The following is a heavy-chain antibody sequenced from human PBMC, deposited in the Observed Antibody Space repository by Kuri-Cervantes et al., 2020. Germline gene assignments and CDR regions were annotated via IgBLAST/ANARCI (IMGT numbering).Heavy chain of an antibody. CDR2: IFYSEST. Sequence: SETLSLTCTVSGGSINSSTYYWDWIRQPPGKGLEWIGTIFYSESTYYNPSLQSRVTTSVDTSKNQFSLKLSSVTAADTAVYYCARVGRRELYYYGSGSYYDYWGQGTLVTVSS. D-gene: IGHD3-10*01. V-gene: IGHV4-39*07. CDR1: GGSINSSTYY. J-gene: IGHJ4*02. CDR3: ARVGRRELYYYGSGSYYDY.